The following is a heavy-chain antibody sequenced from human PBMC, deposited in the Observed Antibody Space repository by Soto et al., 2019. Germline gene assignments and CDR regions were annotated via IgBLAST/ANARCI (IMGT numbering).Heavy chain of an antibody. Sequence: GGSLRLSCAASGFTFSDYYMSWIRQAPGKGLEWVSYISGSRTTIYYADSVKGRFTISRDNAKNSLYLQMNSLRAEDTAVYYCERVHCSSISCYSAYYYMDVWGKGTTVTVSS. V-gene: IGHV3-11*01. CDR1: GFTFSDYY. J-gene: IGHJ6*03. CDR2: ISGSRTTI. D-gene: IGHD2-2*01. CDR3: ERVHCSSISCYSAYYYMDV.